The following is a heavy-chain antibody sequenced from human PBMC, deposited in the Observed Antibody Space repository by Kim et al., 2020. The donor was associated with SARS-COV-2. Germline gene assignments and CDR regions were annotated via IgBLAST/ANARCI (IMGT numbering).Heavy chain of an antibody. CDR1: GFTFSSYA. J-gene: IGHJ4*02. CDR3: ARDDYGALGY. CDR2: ISYDGSNK. Sequence: GGSLRLSCAASGFTFSSYAMHWVRQAPGKGLEWVAFISYDGSNKYYADSVKGRFTISRDNSKNTLYLQMNSLRAEDTAVYYCARDDYGALGYWGQGTLVTVSS. V-gene: IGHV3-30*04. D-gene: IGHD4-17*01.